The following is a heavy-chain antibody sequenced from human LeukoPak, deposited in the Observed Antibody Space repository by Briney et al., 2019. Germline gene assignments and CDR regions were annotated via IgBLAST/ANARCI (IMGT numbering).Heavy chain of an antibody. CDR1: GYSFTSYW. Sequence: GESLKISCKGSGYSFTSYWIGWVRQMPGKGLEWMVIIYPGDSDTRYSPPFQGQVTISADKSISTAYLQWSSLKASDTAMYYCARQKGYDFWSGPNYYYYYMDVWGKGTTVTVSS. CDR3: ARQKGYDFWSGPNYYYYYMDV. V-gene: IGHV5-51*01. CDR2: IYPGDSDT. J-gene: IGHJ6*03. D-gene: IGHD3-3*01.